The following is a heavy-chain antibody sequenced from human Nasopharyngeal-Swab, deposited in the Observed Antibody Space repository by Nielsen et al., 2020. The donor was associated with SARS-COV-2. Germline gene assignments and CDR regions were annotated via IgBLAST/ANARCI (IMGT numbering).Heavy chain of an antibody. J-gene: IGHJ6*02. CDR3: ASSRYEVTIFGVVYYGMDV. Sequence: ASVKVSCKASGYSFTTYNVHWVRQAPGQGLEWMGRINPCGGDTGYAQKFQGRVTMTRDTSTSTVYMELSSLRSEDTAVSYCASSRYEVTIFGVVYYGMDVWGQGTTVTVSS. V-gene: IGHV1-46*01. CDR2: INPCGGDT. D-gene: IGHD3-3*01. CDR1: GYSFTTYN.